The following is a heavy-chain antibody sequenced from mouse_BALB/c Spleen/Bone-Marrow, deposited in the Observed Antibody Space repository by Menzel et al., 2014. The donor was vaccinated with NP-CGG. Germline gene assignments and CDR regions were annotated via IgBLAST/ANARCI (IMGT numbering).Heavy chain of an antibody. CDR1: DYTFTTYW. CDR2: IDPSTSET. V-gene: IGHV1-59*01. CDR3: ARRTLAMDY. Sequence: QVQLQQSGPDLVRPGPSVKMSCKASDYTFTTYWMHWVKQRPGQGLEWIGMIDPSTSETRLNQKFKDKATLIVDKSSNTAYMQLRSLTSEDSAVYYCARRTLAMDYWGQGTSVTVSS. J-gene: IGHJ4*01.